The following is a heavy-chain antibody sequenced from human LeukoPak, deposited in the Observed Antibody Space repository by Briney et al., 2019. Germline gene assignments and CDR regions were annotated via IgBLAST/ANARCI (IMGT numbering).Heavy chain of an antibody. J-gene: IGHJ4*02. Sequence: GGSLRLSCAASGFTFSSYSMNWVRQAPGKGLEWVSSISGSGGSTYYADSVKGRFTISRDNSKNTLYLQMNSLRAEDTAVYYCAKDAHMIVGDFDYWGQGTLVTVSS. CDR2: ISGSGGST. V-gene: IGHV3-23*01. CDR3: AKDAHMIVGDFDY. CDR1: GFTFSSYS. D-gene: IGHD3-22*01.